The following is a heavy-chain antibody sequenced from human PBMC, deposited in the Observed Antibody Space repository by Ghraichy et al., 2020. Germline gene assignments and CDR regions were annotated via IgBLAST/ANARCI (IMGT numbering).Heavy chain of an antibody. D-gene: IGHD2-15*01. CDR2: ISSSSSYI. CDR3: ARMPYCSGGRCYPTEKRGMDV. V-gene: IGHV3-21*01. CDR1: GFTFSSYS. Sequence: GGSLRLSCAASGFTFSSYSMNWVRQAPGKGLEWVSSISSSSSYIYYADSVKGRFTISRDNAKNSLYLQMNSLRAEDTALYYCARMPYCSGGRCYPTEKRGMDVWGQGTTVTVSS. J-gene: IGHJ6*02.